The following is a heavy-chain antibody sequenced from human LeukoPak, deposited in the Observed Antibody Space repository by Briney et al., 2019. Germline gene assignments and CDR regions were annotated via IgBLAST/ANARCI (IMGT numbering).Heavy chain of an antibody. CDR3: ARTPHYYGSGSLDY. J-gene: IGHJ4*02. D-gene: IGHD3-10*01. V-gene: IGHV2-70*11. Sequence: SGPTLVNPTQTLTLTCTFSGFSLSTSGMCVSWIRQPPGKALERLARIDWDDDKYYSTSLKTRLTISKDTSKNQVVLTMTNMDPVDTATYYCARTPHYYGSGSLDYWGQGTLVTVSS. CDR2: IDWDDDK. CDR1: GFSLSTSGMC.